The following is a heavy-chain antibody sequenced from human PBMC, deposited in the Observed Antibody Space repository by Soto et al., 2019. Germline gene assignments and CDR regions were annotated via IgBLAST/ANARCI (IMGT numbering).Heavy chain of an antibody. D-gene: IGHD3-10*01. CDR2: IYYSGST. CDR1: GGSISSGGYY. J-gene: IGHJ5*02. Sequence: SSETLSLTCTVSGGSISSGGYYWSWIRQHPGKGLEWIGYIYYSGSTYYNPSLKSRVTISVDTSKNQLSLTLNSVTAADTAVYYCARESAGSGKNNWFDPWGQGTLVTVSS. V-gene: IGHV4-31*03. CDR3: ARESAGSGKNNWFDP.